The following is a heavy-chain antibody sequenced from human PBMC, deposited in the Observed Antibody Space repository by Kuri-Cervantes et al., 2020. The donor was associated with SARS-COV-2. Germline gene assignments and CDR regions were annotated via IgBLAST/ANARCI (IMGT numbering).Heavy chain of an antibody. CDR3: ARDSGDYYYGMDV. CDR1: GFTFSGHW. J-gene: IGHJ6*02. CDR2: INPDGSYT. Sequence: GESLKISCAASGFTFSGHWIHWVRQAPGKGLVWVSRINPDGSYTNNADSVKGRFTLSRDNAKNMLFLQMNSLRAEDTAVYYCARDSGDYYYGMDVWGQGTTVTVSS. V-gene: IGHV3-74*01.